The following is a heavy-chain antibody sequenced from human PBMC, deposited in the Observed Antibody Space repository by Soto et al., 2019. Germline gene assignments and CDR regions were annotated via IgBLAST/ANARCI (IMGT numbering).Heavy chain of an antibody. Sequence: QVQLQQWGAGLLKPSETLSLTCGVYGVSFSDYYWSWIRQLPGKGLEWIGEISHSGSTNYNPSLKSRITITVDTSKNPFSLKLSSVTAADTAVYYCAIRYSSSSKYFHHWGQGTLVTVST. J-gene: IGHJ1*01. CDR2: ISHSGST. CDR3: AIRYSSSSKYFHH. D-gene: IGHD6-13*01. V-gene: IGHV4-34*01. CDR1: GVSFSDYY.